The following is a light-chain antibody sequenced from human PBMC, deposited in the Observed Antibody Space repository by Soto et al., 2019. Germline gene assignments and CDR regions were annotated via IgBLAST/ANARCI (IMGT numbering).Light chain of an antibody. V-gene: IGLV2-14*03. CDR3: TSWTTSTTMI. J-gene: IGLJ2*01. Sequence: QSALPQPASVSGSPGQSITISCTGTSSDIGPYNVVSWYQQHPGKAPKLMLYDVNIRPSGVSNRFSGSKSSNTASLNISGLQAEDEDDYYCTSWTTSTTMIFGGGTKVTVL. CDR2: DVN. CDR1: SSDIGPYNV.